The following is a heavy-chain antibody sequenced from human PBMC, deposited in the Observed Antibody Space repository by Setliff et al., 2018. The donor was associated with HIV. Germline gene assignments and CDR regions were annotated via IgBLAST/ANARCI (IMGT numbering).Heavy chain of an antibody. V-gene: IGHV3-48*03. Sequence: GGSLRLSCAASEFIFSNYEMNWVRQAPGRGLEWISSISSSGTTTVYRDSVKGRFTISRDNAKNSLYLQMNSLRAEDTAVYYCARTKSVTIFGVLHDSGMDVWGQGTTVTVSS. CDR2: ISSSGTTT. J-gene: IGHJ6*02. CDR1: EFIFSNYE. CDR3: ARTKSVTIFGVLHDSGMDV. D-gene: IGHD3-3*01.